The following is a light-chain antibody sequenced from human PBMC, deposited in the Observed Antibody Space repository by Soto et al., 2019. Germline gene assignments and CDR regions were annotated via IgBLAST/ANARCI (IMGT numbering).Light chain of an antibody. V-gene: IGLV2-8*01. CDR1: SSDVGGYNY. J-gene: IGLJ2*01. CDR3: SSYAGSKGVA. CDR2: EVS. Sequence: QSALTQPPSASGSPGQSVTISCTGTSSDVGGYNYVSWYQQHPGKAPKLMIYEVSKRPSGVPDRFSGSKSGNTASLTVSGLQAEDEADYYCSSYAGSKGVAFGGGTKVTVL.